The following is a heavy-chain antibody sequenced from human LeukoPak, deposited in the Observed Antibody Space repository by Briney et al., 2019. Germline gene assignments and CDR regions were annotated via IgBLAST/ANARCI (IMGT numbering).Heavy chain of an antibody. J-gene: IGHJ4*02. CDR2: IYSGGST. CDR3: ARGVSSGYYYAYYFDY. Sequence: PGGSLRLSCTASGFTFSSYSLNWVRQAPGKGLEWVSVIYSGGSTYYADSVKGRFTISRDNSKNTLYLQMNSLRAEDTAVYYCARGVSSGYYYAYYFDYWGQGTLVTVSS. CDR1: GFTFSSYS. D-gene: IGHD3-22*01. V-gene: IGHV3-66*01.